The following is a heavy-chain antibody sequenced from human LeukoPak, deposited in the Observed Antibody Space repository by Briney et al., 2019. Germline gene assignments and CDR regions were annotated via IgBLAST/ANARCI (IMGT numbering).Heavy chain of an antibody. Sequence: SETLSHTCSVSGASTSNTNYYWGWIRQPPGKGQEWVASIYYTGTTYHNPSLNSRVTTSVDTSRSQCSLKLTSVTAADTAVYYYARFIQGWGFESWGQGTLVTVSS. CDR3: ARFIQGWGFES. V-gene: IGHV4-39*01. CDR2: IYYTGTT. J-gene: IGHJ4*02. CDR1: GASTSNTNYY. D-gene: IGHD7-27*01.